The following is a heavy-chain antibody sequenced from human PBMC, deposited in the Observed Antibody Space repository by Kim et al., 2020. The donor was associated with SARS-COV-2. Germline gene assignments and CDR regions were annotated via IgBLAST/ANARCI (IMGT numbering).Heavy chain of an antibody. D-gene: IGHD6-19*01. CDR1: GFTFSDYY. Sequence: GGSLRLSCAASGFTFSDYYMSWIRQAPGKGLEWVSYISSSSSYTNYADSVKGRFTISRDNAKNSLYLQMNSLRAEDTAVYYCASSIAVAGTGYWGQGTLVTVSS. CDR2: ISSSSSYT. J-gene: IGHJ4*02. CDR3: ASSIAVAGTGY. V-gene: IGHV3-11*03.